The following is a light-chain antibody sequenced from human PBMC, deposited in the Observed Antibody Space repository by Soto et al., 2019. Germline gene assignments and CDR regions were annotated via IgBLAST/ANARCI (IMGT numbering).Light chain of an antibody. CDR2: LEGSGSS. Sequence: QLVLTQSSSASASLGSSVKLTCTLSSGLSSYIIAWHQQQPGKAPRYLMKLEGSGSSNKGSGLPDRFSGSTSGADRYLTISNLQFEDEADYYCETWDFNTRVFGGGTKLTVL. V-gene: IGLV4-60*02. J-gene: IGLJ3*02. CDR1: SGLSSYI. CDR3: ETWDFNTRV.